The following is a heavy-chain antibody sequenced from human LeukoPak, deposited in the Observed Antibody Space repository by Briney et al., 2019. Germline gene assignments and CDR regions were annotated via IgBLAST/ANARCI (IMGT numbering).Heavy chain of an antibody. Sequence: PSETLSLTCTVSGVSISSSNYYWGWIRQPPGKGLEWIGTIYYSGSTNYDPSLKGRVTISVDTSKTLFPLKLRSVTAADTAVYYCARHRVAAVGTFYFDYWGQGALVTVSS. CDR1: GVSISSSNYY. J-gene: IGHJ4*02. CDR3: ARHRVAAVGTFYFDY. CDR2: IYYSGST. D-gene: IGHD6-13*01. V-gene: IGHV4-39*01.